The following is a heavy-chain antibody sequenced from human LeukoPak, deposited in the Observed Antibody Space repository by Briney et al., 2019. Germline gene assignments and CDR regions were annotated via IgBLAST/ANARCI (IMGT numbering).Heavy chain of an antibody. CDR2: ISSSSSYI. CDR3: ARGASEYYYDSSGSEPGY. CDR1: GFTFSDYY. Sequence: PGGFLRLSCAASGFTFSDYYMSWIRQAPGKGLEWVSFISSSSSYIYYANSVKGRFTISRDNAKNSLYLQMNSLRAEDSAVYYCARGASEYYYDSSGSEPGYWGQGTLVTVSS. J-gene: IGHJ4*02. V-gene: IGHV3-11*06. D-gene: IGHD3-22*01.